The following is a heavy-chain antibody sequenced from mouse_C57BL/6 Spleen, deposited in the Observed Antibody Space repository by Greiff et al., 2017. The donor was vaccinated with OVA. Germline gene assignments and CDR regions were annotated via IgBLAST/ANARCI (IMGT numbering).Heavy chain of an antibody. Sequence: QVQLQQSGPELVKPGASVKLSCKASGYTFTDYYINWVKQRPGQGLEWIGWIFPGSGSTYYNEKFKGKATFTVDKSSSTAYMLLSSLTSEYSAVYFCARRGYDGYPPWFAYWGQGTLVTVSA. J-gene: IGHJ3*01. CDR2: IFPGSGST. V-gene: IGHV1-75*01. D-gene: IGHD2-3*01. CDR3: ARRGYDGYPPWFAY. CDR1: GYTFTDYY.